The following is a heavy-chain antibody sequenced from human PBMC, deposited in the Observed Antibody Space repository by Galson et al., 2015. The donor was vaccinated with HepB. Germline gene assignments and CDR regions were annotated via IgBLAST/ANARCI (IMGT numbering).Heavy chain of an antibody. V-gene: IGHV3-23*01. CDR1: GFTFSSYA. CDR2: ISGSGGST. D-gene: IGHD5-18*01. Sequence: SLRLSCAASGFTFSSYAMSWVRQAPGKGLEWVSAISGSGGSTYYADPVKGRFTISRDNSKNTLYLQMNSLRAEDMAVYYCARDGDTAMVTTYAFDIWGQGTMVTVSS. J-gene: IGHJ3*02. CDR3: ARDGDTAMVTTYAFDI.